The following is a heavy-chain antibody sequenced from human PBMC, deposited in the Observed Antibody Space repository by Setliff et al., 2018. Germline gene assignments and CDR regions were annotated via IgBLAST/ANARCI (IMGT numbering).Heavy chain of an antibody. CDR3: VRGPGPSVVVAMPFDR. CDR1: GYTFSANA. Sequence: ASVKVSCKASGYTFSANAIHWVRQAPGQRLEWMGWINAANGNTKYSQKFQGRVTITRDTSASTVYMEVASLRSDDTAVYYCVRGPGPSVVVAMPFDRWGQGTLVTVSS. V-gene: IGHV1-3*01. J-gene: IGHJ4*02. CDR2: INAANGNT. D-gene: IGHD5-12*01.